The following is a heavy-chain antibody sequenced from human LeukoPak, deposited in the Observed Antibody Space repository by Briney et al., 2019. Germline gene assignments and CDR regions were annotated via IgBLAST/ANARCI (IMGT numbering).Heavy chain of an antibody. CDR3: AREPDA. V-gene: IGHV4-4*07. CDR2: IFTSGGT. CDR1: SGSIGSYY. Sequence: PSETLSLICTVSSGSIGSYYLSWIRQTAGEGLEWIGRIFTSGGTTYNPSLKSRVTVSLDMSKSQFSLDLGSVTAADTAVYYCAREPDAWGQGTLVTVSS. J-gene: IGHJ5*02.